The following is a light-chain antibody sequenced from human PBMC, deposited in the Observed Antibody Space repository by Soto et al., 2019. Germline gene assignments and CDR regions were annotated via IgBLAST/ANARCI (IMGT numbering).Light chain of an antibody. CDR2: LGS. J-gene: IGKJ1*01. V-gene: IGKV2-28*01. CDR1: RTLLHSDGKTY. Sequence: ISCKPSRTLLHSDGKTYLEWYLQKPGQSPQLLIYLGSNRASGVPDRFSGSGSGTDFTLKISRVEAEDVGVYYCMQALQSWTFGQGTKVDIK. CDR3: MQALQSWT.